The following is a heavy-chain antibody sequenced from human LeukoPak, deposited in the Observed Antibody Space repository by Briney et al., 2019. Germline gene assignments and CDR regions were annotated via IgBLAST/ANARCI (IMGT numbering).Heavy chain of an antibody. J-gene: IGHJ4*02. CDR1: GFTFTRYE. V-gene: IGHV3-48*03. CDR2: ISSGGSTR. CDR3: ERQMYGGYQVDY. D-gene: IGHD4-17*01. Sequence: GGSLRLSCAASGFTFTRYEMDWVRQARGRGLEWVSYISSGGSTRYYADSVNGQFTISRDNAKNSLYLQMNSLRAEDTVIYYCERQMYGGYQVDYWGQGTLVTVSS.